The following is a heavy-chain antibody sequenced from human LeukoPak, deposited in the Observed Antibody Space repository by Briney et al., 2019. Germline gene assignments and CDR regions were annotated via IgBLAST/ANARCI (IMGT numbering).Heavy chain of an antibody. D-gene: IGHD6-19*01. CDR3: ARYTSGRLNPGFYHYYMDV. Sequence: ASVKVSCKASGYTFTSYGISWVRQAPGQGLEWMGWISAYNGNTNYAQKLQGRVTMTTDTSTSTAYMELRSLRSDDTAVYYCARYTSGRLNPGFYHYYMDVWGKGATVTVSS. CDR2: ISAYNGNT. V-gene: IGHV1-18*01. CDR1: GYTFTSYG. J-gene: IGHJ6*03.